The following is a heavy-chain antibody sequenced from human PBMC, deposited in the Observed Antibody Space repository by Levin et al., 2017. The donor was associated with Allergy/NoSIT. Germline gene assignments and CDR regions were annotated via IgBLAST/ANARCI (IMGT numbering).Heavy chain of an antibody. CDR2: ISSSSSTI. J-gene: IGHJ6*03. CDR1: GFTFSSYS. Sequence: GGSLRLSCAASGFTFSSYSMNWVRQAPGKGLEWVSYISSSSSTIYYADSVKGRFTISRDNAKNSLYLQMNSLTAEDTAVYYGARLYQCSSTSCYVRYYYYYMDVWGKGTTVTVS. D-gene: IGHD2-2*01. V-gene: IGHV3-48*01. CDR3: ARLYQCSSTSCYVRYYYYYMDV.